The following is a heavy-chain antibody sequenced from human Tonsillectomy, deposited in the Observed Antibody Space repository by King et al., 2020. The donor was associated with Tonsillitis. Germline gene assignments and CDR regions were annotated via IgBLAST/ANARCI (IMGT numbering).Heavy chain of an antibody. V-gene: IGHV3-23*04. CDR1: GFMFSNYA. D-gene: IGHD3-22*01. CDR3: TKGIGRTDSSDYLLNYYYGMDV. J-gene: IGHJ6*02. Sequence: EVQLVESGGGLVQPGGSLRLSCAASGFMFSNYAMNWVRQTPGKGLEWVSGISGSGGSTYKADSVKGRFTISRDNSKNRLYLQMNSLRAEDTAVYYCTKGIGRTDSSDYLLNYYYGMDVWGQGTTVTVSS. CDR2: ISGSGGST.